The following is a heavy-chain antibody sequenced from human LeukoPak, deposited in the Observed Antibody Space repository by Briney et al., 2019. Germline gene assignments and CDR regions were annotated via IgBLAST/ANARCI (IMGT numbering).Heavy chain of an antibody. J-gene: IGHJ4*02. D-gene: IGHD2-2*01. V-gene: IGHV3-15*01. CDR1: GFTFSNAW. CDR3: TTRRLYCTSTTCSRSQVAY. CDR2: IKGKTDGGTT. Sequence: PGGSLRLSCAASGFTFSNAWMSWVRQAPGKGLEWVGRIKGKTDGGTTGYAAPVKGRFTISRDDSKNTLDLQMNSLKTEDTAVYYCTTRRLYCTSTTCSRSQVAYWGQGTLVTVSS.